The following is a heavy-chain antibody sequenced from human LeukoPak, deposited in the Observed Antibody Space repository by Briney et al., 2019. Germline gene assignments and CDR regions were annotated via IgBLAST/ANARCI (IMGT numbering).Heavy chain of an antibody. CDR2: IYTSGST. Sequence: SETLSLTCTVSGGSISSYYWSWIRQPAGKGLEWIGRIYTSGSTNYNPSLKSRVTISVDTSKNQFSLKLSSVTAADTAVYYCARGNYYDSSGYVYYFDYWGQGTLVTVSS. J-gene: IGHJ4*02. CDR1: GGSISSYY. V-gene: IGHV4-4*07. D-gene: IGHD3-22*01. CDR3: ARGNYYDSSGYVYYFDY.